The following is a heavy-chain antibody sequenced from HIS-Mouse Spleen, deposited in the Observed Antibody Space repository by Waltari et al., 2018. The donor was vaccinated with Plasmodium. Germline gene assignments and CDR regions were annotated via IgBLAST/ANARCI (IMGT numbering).Heavy chain of an antibody. CDR2: IRSSSYI. V-gene: IGHV3-21*01. CDR1: GFTFSRYR. Sequence: EVQLVASGGGLVKPGGSLRLSCAASGFTFSRYRLNGVILASGKGLEWVSSIRSSSYIYYADSVKGRFTISRDNAKNSLYLQMNSLRAEDTAVYYCARDTRLEVRSYWYFDLWGRGTLVTVSS. J-gene: IGHJ2*01. D-gene: IGHD3-3*01. CDR3: ARDTRLEVRSYWYFDL.